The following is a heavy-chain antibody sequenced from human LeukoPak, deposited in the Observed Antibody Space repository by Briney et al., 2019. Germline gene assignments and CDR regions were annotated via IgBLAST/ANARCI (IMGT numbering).Heavy chain of an antibody. Sequence: ASVKVSCKSSGYTFTDYYIHWVRQAPGQGLQWMGWINPNSGDTNYAQNFQGRVTMTTDTSTSTAYMELRSLRSDDTAVYYCARERVWGSSSGPNGDYYMDVWGKGTTVTVSS. CDR3: ARERVWGSSSGPNGDYYMDV. CDR2: INPNSGDT. J-gene: IGHJ6*03. V-gene: IGHV1-2*02. CDR1: GYTFTDYY. D-gene: IGHD3-16*01.